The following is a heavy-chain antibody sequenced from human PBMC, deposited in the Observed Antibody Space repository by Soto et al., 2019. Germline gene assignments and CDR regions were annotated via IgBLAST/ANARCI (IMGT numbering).Heavy chain of an antibody. CDR3: ARDLYSRRGSHYFDY. V-gene: IGHV4-59*01. Sequence: PSETLSLTCTVSGGSISSYYWSWIRQPPGKGLEWIGYIYYSGSTNYNPSLKSRVTISVDTSKNQFSLKLSSVTAADTAVYYCARDLYSRRGSHYFDYWGQGTLVTVSS. CDR1: GGSISSYY. J-gene: IGHJ4*02. CDR2: IYYSGST. D-gene: IGHD2-8*01.